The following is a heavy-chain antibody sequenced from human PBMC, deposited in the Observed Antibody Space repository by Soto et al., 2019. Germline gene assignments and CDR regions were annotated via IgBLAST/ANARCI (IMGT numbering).Heavy chain of an antibody. CDR2: IWYDGSNK. Sequence: GGSLRLSCAASGFTFSSYGMHWVRQAPGKXLEWVAVIWYDGSNKYYADSVKGRFTISRDNSKNTLYLQMNSLRAEDTAVYYCAILSTYYYDSSGYYGDYWGQGTLVTV. D-gene: IGHD3-22*01. J-gene: IGHJ4*02. V-gene: IGHV3-33*01. CDR3: AILSTYYYDSSGYYGDY. CDR1: GFTFSSYG.